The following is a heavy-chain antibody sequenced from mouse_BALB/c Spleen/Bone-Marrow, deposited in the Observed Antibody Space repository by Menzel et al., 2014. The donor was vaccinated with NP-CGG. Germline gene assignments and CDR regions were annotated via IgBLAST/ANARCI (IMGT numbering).Heavy chain of an antibody. D-gene: IGHD4-1*01. Sequence: EVQLVESGGGLVQPGGSRKLSCAASGFTFSSFGMHWVRQAPERGLEWVAYISSGSSTIYYADTVKGRFTISRDNPKNTLFLQMTSLRSEDTAMYYCARGGNWEDFDYWGQGTTLTVSS. V-gene: IGHV5-17*02. J-gene: IGHJ2*01. CDR3: ARGGNWEDFDY. CDR2: ISSGSSTI. CDR1: GFTFSSFG.